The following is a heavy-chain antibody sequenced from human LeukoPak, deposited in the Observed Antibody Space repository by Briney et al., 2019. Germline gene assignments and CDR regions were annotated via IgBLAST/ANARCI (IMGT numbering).Heavy chain of an antibody. Sequence: SGTLSLTCAVSGGSIRSTYWWWWVRQPPGEGVEWCGEIFHSRSTNYNPPLKSRVAISVDKPKSQFTLKLSSVTVAHTAVYYCARARSDIVVVVAATPATTVDYWGQGTLVTVSS. CDR3: ARARSDIVVVVAATPATTVDY. V-gene: IGHV4-4*02. CDR1: GGSIRSTYW. D-gene: IGHD2-15*01. CDR2: IFHSRST. J-gene: IGHJ4*02.